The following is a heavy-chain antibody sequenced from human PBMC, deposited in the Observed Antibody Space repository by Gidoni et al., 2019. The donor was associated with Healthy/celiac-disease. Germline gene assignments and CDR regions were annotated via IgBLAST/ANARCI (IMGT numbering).Heavy chain of an antibody. V-gene: IGHV1-46*03. J-gene: IGHJ5*02. D-gene: IGHD3-22*01. CDR2: INPSGGST. CDR1: GYTFTSYY. Sequence: QVQLVQSGAEVPKPGASVSVSCTASGYTFTSYYLHWVRQAPGQGLECMGIINPSGGSTSNAQKIQGRVTMTRGTSTSTVYMGLRSLRTEDPAVDYCAREGDYYDSRGPRNWFDPWGQGTLVTVSS. CDR3: AREGDYYDSRGPRNWFDP.